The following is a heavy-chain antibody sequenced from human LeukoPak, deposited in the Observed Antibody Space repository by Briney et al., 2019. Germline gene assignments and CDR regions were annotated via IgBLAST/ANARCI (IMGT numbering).Heavy chain of an antibody. CDR3: ARQGTSGSYLTGLDV. V-gene: IGHV4-59*08. J-gene: IGHJ6*02. Sequence: SETLSLTCTVSSGSISTYYWSWIRQSPGKGLEWMGYILHSGSTTYNPSLSSRLTISVDTSKNQFSLALRSVTAADTAVYYCARQGTSGSYLTGLDVWGQGTTVTVPS. D-gene: IGHD3-22*01. CDR2: ILHSGST. CDR1: SGSISTYY.